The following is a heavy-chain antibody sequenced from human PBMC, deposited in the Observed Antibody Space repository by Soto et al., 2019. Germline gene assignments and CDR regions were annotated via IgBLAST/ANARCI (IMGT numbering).Heavy chain of an antibody. V-gene: IGHV4-4*02. CDR1: GGSISSTNW. Sequence: QVQLQESGPGLVKPSETLSLTCAVSGGSISSTNWWSWVRQPPGKGLEWIGEMYHSGTTYYNPSLESRLTLSVHQSKHQFALRLTSVTAADTAVYYFARLFCTNVVCYRGDAGHGFDPWGHGTGSPSPQ. D-gene: IGHD2-8*01. CDR3: ARLFCTNVVCYRGDAGHGFDP. CDR2: MYHSGTT. J-gene: IGHJ5*02.